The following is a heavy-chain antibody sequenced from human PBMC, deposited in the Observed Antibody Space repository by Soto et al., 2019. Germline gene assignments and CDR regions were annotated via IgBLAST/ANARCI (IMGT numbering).Heavy chain of an antibody. D-gene: IGHD6-13*01. CDR1: GFTFSNAW. CDR2: IKSKTDGGTT. V-gene: IGHV3-15*01. Sequence: GGSLRLSCAASGFTFSNAWMSWVRQAPGKGLEWVGRIKSKTDGGTTDYAAPVKGRFTISRDDSKNTLYLQMNSLKTEDTAVYYCTTGTPAAAGTSEYFKHWGQGTLVTVSS. CDR3: TTGTPAAAGTSEYFKH. J-gene: IGHJ1*01.